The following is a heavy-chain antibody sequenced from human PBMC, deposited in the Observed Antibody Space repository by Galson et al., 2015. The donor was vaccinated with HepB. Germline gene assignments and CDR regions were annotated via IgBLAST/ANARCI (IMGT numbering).Heavy chain of an antibody. CDR3: ARGGYSYGHPKAVDY. V-gene: IGHV4-34*01. Sequence: SETLSLTCAVYGGSFSGYYWSWIRQPPGKGLEWIGEINHSGSTNYNPSLKSRVTISVDTSKNQFSLKLSSVTAADTAVYYCARGGYSYGHPKAVDYWGQGTLVTVSS. J-gene: IGHJ4*02. CDR1: GGSFSGYY. D-gene: IGHD5-18*01. CDR2: INHSGST.